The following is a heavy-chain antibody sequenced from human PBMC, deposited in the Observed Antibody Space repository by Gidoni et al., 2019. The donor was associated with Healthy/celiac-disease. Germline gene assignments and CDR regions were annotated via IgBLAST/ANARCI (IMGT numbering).Heavy chain of an antibody. J-gene: IGHJ3*02. CDR3: ARLLTIVVVTASTNAFDI. CDR2: IYPGDSDT. Sequence: EVQLVQSGAEVKKPGESLKISCTGSGYSFTSYWIGWVRQMPGKGLEWMGIIYPGDSDTRYSPSFQGQVTISADKSISTAYLQWSSLKASDTAMYYCARLLTIVVVTASTNAFDIWGQGTMVTVSS. CDR1: GYSFTSYW. V-gene: IGHV5-51*01. D-gene: IGHD2-21*02.